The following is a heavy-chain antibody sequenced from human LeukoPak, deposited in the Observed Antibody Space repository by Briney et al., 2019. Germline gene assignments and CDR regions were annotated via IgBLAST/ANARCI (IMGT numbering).Heavy chain of an antibody. CDR3: ARARLSIVRVITNFDY. J-gene: IGHJ4*02. CDR1: GYSISSDYY. D-gene: IGHD3-10*01. CDR2: IYESGST. Sequence: SETLSLTCTVSGYSISSDYYWGWIRQPPGKGLEWIGSIYESGSTFYNPSLKSRVTISVDTSKNQFSLILSSVTAADTAVYFCARARLSIVRVITNFDYWGQGTVVTVSS. V-gene: IGHV4-38-2*02.